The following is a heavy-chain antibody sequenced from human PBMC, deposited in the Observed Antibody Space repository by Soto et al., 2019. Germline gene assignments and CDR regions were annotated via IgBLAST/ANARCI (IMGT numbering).Heavy chain of an antibody. CDR2: ISGSGGST. V-gene: IGHV3-23*01. CDR1: EFAFSSYA. Sequence: PGGSLRLSCAAAEFAFSSYARSWVRQAPGKGLEWVSAISGSGGSTYYADSVKGRFTISRDNSKNTLYLQMNSLRAEDTAVYYCAKGNHIVATALFDYWGQGTLVTVSS. D-gene: IGHD5-12*01. CDR3: AKGNHIVATALFDY. J-gene: IGHJ4*02.